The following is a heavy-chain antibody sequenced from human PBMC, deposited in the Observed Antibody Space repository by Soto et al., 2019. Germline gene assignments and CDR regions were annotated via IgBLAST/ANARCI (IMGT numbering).Heavy chain of an antibody. Sequence: SVKVSCKASGYTFTAYHRHWVRQAPGQGLEWMGLINPSGGATANAQKFQGRVTMTRNTSTSTVYMELRSLRSEDTAVYYCERARGLPSGPSAGDYWGQGTLVTVSS. V-gene: IGHV1-46*01. J-gene: IGHJ4*02. CDR2: INPSGGAT. D-gene: IGHD2-15*01. CDR3: ERARGLPSGPSAGDY. CDR1: GYTFTAYH.